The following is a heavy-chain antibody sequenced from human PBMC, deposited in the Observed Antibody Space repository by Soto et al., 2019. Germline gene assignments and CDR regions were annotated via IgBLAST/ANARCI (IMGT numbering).Heavy chain of an antibody. J-gene: IGHJ5*02. CDR2: MYFGGSF. D-gene: IGHD3-22*01. CDR1: GASVSTGY. CDR3: ARRYYDDTGFAVDP. Sequence: QTQLQESGPGLVKPSETLSLTCNVSGASVSTGYWSWIRQPPGKGLEWIGFMYFGGSFNYNPSLTSRVTISVDTAKNQFSLKVTSVTAADTAVYYCARRYYDDTGFAVDPWGQGTLVTVSS. V-gene: IGHV4-59*02.